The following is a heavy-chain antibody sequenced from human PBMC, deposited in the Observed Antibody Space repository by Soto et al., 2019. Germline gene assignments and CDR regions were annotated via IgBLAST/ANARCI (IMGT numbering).Heavy chain of an antibody. CDR2: IIPIFSTA. CDR1: GRTFCNYA. Sequence: GASVHVSCMDSGRTFCNYAISWVRLALGQGVEWMGGIIPIFSTANYAQKFQGRVTITADESTSTAYMELSSLRSEDTAVYYCARVGYYGSGVYYYYGMDVWGQGTTVTVSS. J-gene: IGHJ6*02. D-gene: IGHD3-10*01. V-gene: IGHV1-69*13. CDR3: ARVGYYGSGVYYYYGMDV.